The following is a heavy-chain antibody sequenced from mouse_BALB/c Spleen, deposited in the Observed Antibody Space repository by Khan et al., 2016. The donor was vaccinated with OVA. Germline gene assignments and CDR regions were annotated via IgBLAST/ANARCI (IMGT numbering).Heavy chain of an antibody. CDR3: ARRNYGAWFAY. D-gene: IGHD2-1*01. J-gene: IGHJ3*01. CDR2: INPDSSTI. V-gene: IGHV4-1*02. CDR1: GFDFSRYW. Sequence: EVQLQESGGGLVQPGGSLKLSCAASGFDFSRYWMSWVRQAPGKGLEWIGEINPDSSTINYTPSPKDKFIISRDNAKNTLYLQMSKVRSEDTALYYGARRNYGAWFAYWGQGTLVTVSA.